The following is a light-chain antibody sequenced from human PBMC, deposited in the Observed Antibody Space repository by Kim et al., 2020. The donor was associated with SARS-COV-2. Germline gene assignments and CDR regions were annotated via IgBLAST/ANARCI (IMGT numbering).Light chain of an antibody. CDR3: NSRDSSGNHLVV. Sequence: LGQTVRITGQGDSLRSYYASWYQQKPGQAPVLVIYGKNNRPSGIPDRSSGSSSGNTASLTITGAQAEDEADYYCNSRDSSGNHLVVFGGGTQLTVL. CDR1: SLRSYY. CDR2: GKN. V-gene: IGLV3-19*01. J-gene: IGLJ2*01.